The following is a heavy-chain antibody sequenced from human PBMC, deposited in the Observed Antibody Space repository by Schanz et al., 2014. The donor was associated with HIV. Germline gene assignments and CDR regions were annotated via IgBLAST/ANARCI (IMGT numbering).Heavy chain of an antibody. Sequence: VQLVESGGGVVQPGRSLRLSCAASGFTFSSYGMHWVRQAPGKGLEWVAVISYDGSNKYYADSVKGRFTISRDNAKNSLYLQMNSLRDDDMAVYYCTTDQFGGYFVHWGQGALVTVSS. CDR1: GFTFSSYG. J-gene: IGHJ4*02. D-gene: IGHD5-12*01. CDR2: ISYDGSNK. CDR3: TTDQFGGYFVH. V-gene: IGHV3-30*03.